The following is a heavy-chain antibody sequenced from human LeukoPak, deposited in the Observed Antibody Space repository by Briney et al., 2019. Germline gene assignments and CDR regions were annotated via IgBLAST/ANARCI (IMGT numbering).Heavy chain of an antibody. CDR3: ATGYSGSYGGYYFDY. J-gene: IGHJ4*02. CDR2: FDPEDGET. D-gene: IGHD1-26*01. V-gene: IGHV1-24*01. Sequence: ASVKVSCKVSGYTLTELSMHWVRQAPGKGLEWMGGFDPEDGETIYAQKLQGRVTMTEDTSTDTAYMELSSLRSEDTAVYYCATGYSGSYGGYYFDYWGQGTLVTVSS. CDR1: GYTLTELS.